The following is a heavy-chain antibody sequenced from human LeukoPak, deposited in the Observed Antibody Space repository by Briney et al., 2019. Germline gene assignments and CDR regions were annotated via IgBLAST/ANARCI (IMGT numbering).Heavy chain of an antibody. Sequence: PSETLSLTCAVYGGSFSGYYWSWIRQPPGKGLEWIGEINHSGSTNYNPSLKSRVTISVDTSKNQFSLKLSSVTAADTAVYYCAREVWFGELFVPFQHWGQGTLVTVSS. CDR2: INHSGST. V-gene: IGHV4-34*01. J-gene: IGHJ1*01. CDR1: GGSFSGYY. D-gene: IGHD3-10*01. CDR3: AREVWFGELFVPFQH.